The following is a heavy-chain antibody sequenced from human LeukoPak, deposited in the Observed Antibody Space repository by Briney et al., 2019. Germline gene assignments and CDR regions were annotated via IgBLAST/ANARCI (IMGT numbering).Heavy chain of an antibody. CDR1: GRSINNSSYY. Sequence: SETLSLTCTVSGRSINNSSYYWGWVRQPPGKGLEWIGSFYYGGSTYYSPSLKSRVTISVDTSKNQFSLKLSSVTAADTAVYYCARAMGAGCSGGSCYPGTFDYWGQGTQVTVSS. V-gene: IGHV4-39*07. D-gene: IGHD2-15*01. CDR3: ARAMGAGCSGGSCYPGTFDY. J-gene: IGHJ4*02. CDR2: FYYGGST.